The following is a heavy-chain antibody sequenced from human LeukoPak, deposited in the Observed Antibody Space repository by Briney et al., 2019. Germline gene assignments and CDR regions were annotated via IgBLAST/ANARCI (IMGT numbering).Heavy chain of an antibody. CDR2: INPTSGGT. J-gene: IGHJ4*02. CDR1: GYTFTGYY. CDR3: ARGGSSLNYFDY. V-gene: IGHV1-2*02. D-gene: IGHD6-13*01. Sequence: ASVKVSCKASGYTFTGYYMHWVRQAPGQGLEWMGWINPTSGGTNYAQKFQGRVTMTRDTSISTAYMELSRLRSDDTAVYYCARGGSSLNYFDYWGQGTLVTLFS.